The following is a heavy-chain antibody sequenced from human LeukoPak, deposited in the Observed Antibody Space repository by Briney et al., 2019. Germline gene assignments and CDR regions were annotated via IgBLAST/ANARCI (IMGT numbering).Heavy chain of an antibody. V-gene: IGHV4-38-2*02. CDR2: VYPPGNT. D-gene: IGHD4-23*01. J-gene: IGHJ4*02. Sequence: SETLSLTCIVSGYSISSGSYWGWIRQPPGKGLEWIGSVYPPGNTYYNPSLKSRVTISVDTSKSQFSLKLTSVTAADTAVYYCASKVVTTSNYFDHWGQGTLVTVSS. CDR1: GYSISSGSY. CDR3: ASKVVTTSNYFDH.